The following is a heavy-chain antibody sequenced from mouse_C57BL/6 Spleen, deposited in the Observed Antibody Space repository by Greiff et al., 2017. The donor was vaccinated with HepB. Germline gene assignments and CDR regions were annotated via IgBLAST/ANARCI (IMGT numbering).Heavy chain of an antibody. V-gene: IGHV5-17*01. CDR3: ARQGGYYVYWYFDV. J-gene: IGHJ1*03. Sequence: EVKVVESGGGLVKPGGSLKLSCAASGFTFSDYGMHWVRQAPEKGLEWVAYISSGSSTIYYADTVKGRFTISGDNAKNTLFLQMTSLRSEDTARYYCARQGGYYVYWYFDVWGTGTTVTVSS. CDR2: ISSGSSTI. D-gene: IGHD2-3*01. CDR1: GFTFSDYG.